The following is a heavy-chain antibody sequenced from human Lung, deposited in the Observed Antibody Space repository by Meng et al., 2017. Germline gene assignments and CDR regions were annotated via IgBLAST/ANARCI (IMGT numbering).Heavy chain of an antibody. CDR2: INHSGST. CDR1: GGSFSDYY. D-gene: IGHD4-11*01. CDR3: ARGPTTMAHDFDY. Sequence: GQLQGWGAGLLKPSETLSLTCVVSGGSFSDYYWSWIRQPPGKGLEWIGEINHSGSTNYNPSLESRATISVDTSQNNLSLKLSSVTAADSAVYYCARGPTTMAHDFDYWGQGTLVTVSS. V-gene: IGHV4-34*01. J-gene: IGHJ4*02.